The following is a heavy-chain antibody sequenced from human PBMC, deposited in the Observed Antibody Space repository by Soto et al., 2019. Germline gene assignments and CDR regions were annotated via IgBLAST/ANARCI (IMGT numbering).Heavy chain of an antibody. CDR3: ARGYIWGSYRYENYFDY. Sequence: ASVKVSCKASGYTFTSYGISWVRQAPGQGLEWMGWISAYNGNTNYAQKLQGRVTMTTDTSTSTAYMELRSLRSDDTAVYYCARGYIWGSYRYENYFDYWGQGTLVTVSS. CDR2: ISAYNGNT. CDR1: GYTFTSYG. J-gene: IGHJ4*02. V-gene: IGHV1-18*01. D-gene: IGHD3-16*02.